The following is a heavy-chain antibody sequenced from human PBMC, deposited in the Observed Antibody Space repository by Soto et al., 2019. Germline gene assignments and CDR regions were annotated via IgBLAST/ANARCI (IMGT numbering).Heavy chain of an antibody. V-gene: IGHV4-30-2*03. CDR3: ARHTPAISISDH. D-gene: IGHD2-15*01. Sequence: PSETLSLTCAVSGGSINNGGYSWSWIRQQPGKGLEWIGYIYYSGSTYYNPSLKSRVTLSIDTSQSHFSLHLSSVTAADTAVYYCARHTPAISISDHWGQGTLVTVSS. CDR1: GGSINNGGYS. J-gene: IGHJ4*02. CDR2: IYYSGST.